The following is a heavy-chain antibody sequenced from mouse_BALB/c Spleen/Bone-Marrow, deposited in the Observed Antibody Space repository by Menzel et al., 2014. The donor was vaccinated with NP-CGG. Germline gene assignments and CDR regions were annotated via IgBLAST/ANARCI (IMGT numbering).Heavy chain of an antibody. CDR2: IDPSDSET. V-gene: IGHV1S126*01. Sequence: QVQLKQSGPQLVRPGASVKISCKASGYSFTSYWMHWVKQRPGQGLEWIGRIDPSDSETRLNQKFKDKATLTVDKSSSTAYMRLSSPTSEDSAVYYCASPSDGNPFAYWGQGTLVTVSA. CDR3: ASPSDGNPFAY. D-gene: IGHD2-1*01. CDR1: GYSFTSYW. J-gene: IGHJ3*01.